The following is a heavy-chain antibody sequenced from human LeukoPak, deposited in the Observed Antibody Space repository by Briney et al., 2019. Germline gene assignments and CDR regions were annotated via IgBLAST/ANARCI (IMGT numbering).Heavy chain of an antibody. V-gene: IGHV3-66*01. D-gene: IGHD2-21*02. CDR2: IYSGGTT. CDR3: ARGVTPDWFDP. Sequence: GGSLRLSCAASGFTFSNYWMHWVRQAPGKGLEWVSVIYSGGTTYYADSVKGRFTISRDNSKNTLYLQMNRLRAEDTAVYYCARGVTPDWFDPWGQGTLVTVSS. CDR1: GFTFSNYW. J-gene: IGHJ5*02.